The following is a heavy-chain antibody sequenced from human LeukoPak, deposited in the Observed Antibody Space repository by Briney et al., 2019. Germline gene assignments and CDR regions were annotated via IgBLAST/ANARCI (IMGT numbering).Heavy chain of an antibody. CDR3: ARDRVRANSNPYFDY. D-gene: IGHD4-11*01. CDR2: IYYSGST. V-gene: IGHV4-61*01. J-gene: IGHJ4*02. Sequence: PSETLSLTCTVSGGSVSSGTYYWSWIRQPPGKGLEWIGYIYYSGSTNYNASLKSRVTISVDTSKNQFSLKLSSVTAADTAVYYCARDRVRANSNPYFDYWGQGTLVTVSS. CDR1: GGSVSSGTYY.